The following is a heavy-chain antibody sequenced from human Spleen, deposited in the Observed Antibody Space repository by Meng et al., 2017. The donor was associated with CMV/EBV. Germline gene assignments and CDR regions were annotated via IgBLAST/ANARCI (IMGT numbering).Heavy chain of an antibody. V-gene: IGHV4-59*01. J-gene: IGHJ3*02. D-gene: IGHD3-3*01. CDR2: ISNNGRT. CDR3: ARTKYYDFWSGYYPLLDAFDI. Sequence: SGTLSLTCTVSGDSISSYYWNWIRQSPGKGLEWIGYISNNGRTNYNPSLKSRVTISVDTSKNHFSLKLTSVTAADTAVYYCARTKYYDFWSGYYPLLDAFDIWGQGTKVTVSS. CDR1: GDSISSYY.